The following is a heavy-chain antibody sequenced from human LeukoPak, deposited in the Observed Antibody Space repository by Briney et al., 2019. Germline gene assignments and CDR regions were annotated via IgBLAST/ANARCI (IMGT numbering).Heavy chain of an antibody. V-gene: IGHV4-39*07. D-gene: IGHD3-10*01. J-gene: IGHJ6*03. CDR2: IYHSGST. Sequence: PSETLSLTCTVSGGSISSSSYYWGWIRQPPGKGLEWIGSIYHSGSTYYNPSLKSRVTIAVETSKNQFSLKLSSVTAADTAVYYCARDVGVRGAPKSPRYYYYMDVWGKGTTVTISS. CDR1: GGSISSSSYY. CDR3: ARDVGVRGAPKSPRYYYYMDV.